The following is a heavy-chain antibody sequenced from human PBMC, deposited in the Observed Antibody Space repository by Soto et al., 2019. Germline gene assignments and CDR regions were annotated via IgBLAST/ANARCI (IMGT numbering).Heavy chain of an antibody. CDR3: TRVSREPVSDI. CDR1: GFTFRTYT. D-gene: IGHD1-20*01. CDR2: IRGFSPYT. J-gene: IGHJ4*02. Sequence: LRLSCISSGFTFRTYTMNWVRQAPGKGLEWVSGIRGFSPYTFYAESVKGRFTISRDNAKNSLYLQMSSLRADDTALYYCTRVSREPVSDIWGQGTLVTVSS. V-gene: IGHV3-21*04.